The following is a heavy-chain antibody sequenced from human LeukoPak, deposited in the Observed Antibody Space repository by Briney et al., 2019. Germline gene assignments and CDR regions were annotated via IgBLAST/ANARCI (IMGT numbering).Heavy chain of an antibody. CDR1: GGSISSYY. J-gene: IGHJ4*02. Sequence: PSETLSLTCAVSGGSISSYYWSWIRQPPGKGLEWIGYIYYSGSTYYNPSLKSRVTISVDTSKNQFSLKLSSVTAADTAVYYCARATTVTTGFDYWGQGTLVTVSS. V-gene: IGHV4-59*06. CDR3: ARATTVTTGFDY. CDR2: IYYSGST. D-gene: IGHD4-17*01.